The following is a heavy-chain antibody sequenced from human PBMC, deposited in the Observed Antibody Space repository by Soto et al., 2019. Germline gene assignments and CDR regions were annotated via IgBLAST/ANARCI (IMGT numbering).Heavy chain of an antibody. J-gene: IGHJ6*02. CDR2: IKGDGSEK. CDR1: GFTFTSYW. CDR3: GRDEVRNGVGV. V-gene: IGHV3-7*01. Sequence: GGSLRLSCVASGFTFTSYWMSWVRQAPGKGLEWVANIKGDGSEKRYVDSVKGRLTISRDNAKNSVYLQMNSLRVEDTALYYCGRDEVRNGVGVWGPGTMDTVS.